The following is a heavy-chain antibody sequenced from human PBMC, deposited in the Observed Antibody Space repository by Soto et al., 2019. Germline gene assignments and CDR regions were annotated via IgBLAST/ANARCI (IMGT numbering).Heavy chain of an antibody. D-gene: IGHD6-19*01. CDR2: INPNSGGT. Sequence: ASVKVSCKASGYTFTGYYMHWLRQAPGQGLEWMGWINPNSGGTNYAQKFQGWVTMTRDTSISTAYMELSRLRSDDTAVYYCARDLGKLQIAVAGNDYYYGMDVWGQGTTVTVSS. CDR1: GYTFTGYY. CDR3: ARDLGKLQIAVAGNDYYYGMDV. J-gene: IGHJ6*02. V-gene: IGHV1-2*04.